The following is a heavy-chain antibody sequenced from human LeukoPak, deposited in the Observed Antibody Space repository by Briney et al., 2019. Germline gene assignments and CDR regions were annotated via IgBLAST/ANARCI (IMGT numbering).Heavy chain of an antibody. CDR2: IKQDGGEK. D-gene: IGHD3-22*01. CDR3: ASPVGWYYDSSGYLDAFDI. CDR1: GFTFSSYW. J-gene: IGHJ3*02. Sequence: GGSLRLSCAASGFTFSSYWMSWVRQAPGKGLEGGANIKQDGGEKYYVDSVKGRFTISRDNAKNSLYLQMNSLRAEDTAAYYCASPVGWYYDSSGYLDAFDIWGQGTMVTVSS. V-gene: IGHV3-7*01.